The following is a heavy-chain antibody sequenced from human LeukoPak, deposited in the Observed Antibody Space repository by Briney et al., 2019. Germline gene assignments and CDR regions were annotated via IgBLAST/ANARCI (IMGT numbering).Heavy chain of an antibody. V-gene: IGHV3-7*01. CDR3: ARDIAAAGTPVFDY. D-gene: IGHD6-13*01. CDR1: GFTFSSYW. Sequence: GGSLRLSCAASGFTFSSYWMSWVRQAPGKGLEWVANIKQDGSEKYYVDSVKGRFTISRDNAKDTLYLQMNSLRAEDTAVYYCARDIAAAGTPVFDYWGQGTLVTVSS. CDR2: IKQDGSEK. J-gene: IGHJ4*02.